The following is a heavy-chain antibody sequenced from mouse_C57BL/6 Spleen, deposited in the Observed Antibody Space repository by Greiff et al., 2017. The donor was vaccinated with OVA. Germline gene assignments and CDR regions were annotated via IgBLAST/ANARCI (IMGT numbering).Heavy chain of an antibody. V-gene: IGHV1-4*01. Sequence: QVQLQQSGAELVRPGASVKLSCTASGYTFTSYSMHWVHQRPGQGLEWIGYINPSSGYTKYNQKFKDKAALTADKSSSTAYMQLSSLTSEDSAVYYCAGWYDDDWVAYWGQGTLVTVSA. CDR1: GYTFTSYS. CDR2: INPSSGYT. D-gene: IGHD2-4*01. CDR3: AGWYDDDWVAY. J-gene: IGHJ3*01.